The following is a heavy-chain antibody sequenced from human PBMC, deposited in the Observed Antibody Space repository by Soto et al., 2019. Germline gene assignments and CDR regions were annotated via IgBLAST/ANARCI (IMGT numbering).Heavy chain of an antibody. CDR1: GFTFSSYW. V-gene: IGHV3-7*01. Sequence: EVQLVESGGGLVQPGGSLRLSCAASGFTFSSYWMSWVRQAPGKGLEWVANIKQDGSEKYYVDSVKGRFTISRDNAKNALELQMNSLRAEDTAGYYCARRYDGSGSYWMGGFFWYFDLWGRGTLVTVSS. CDR3: ARRYDGSGSYWMGGFFWYFDL. D-gene: IGHD3-10*01. CDR2: IKQDGSEK. J-gene: IGHJ2*01.